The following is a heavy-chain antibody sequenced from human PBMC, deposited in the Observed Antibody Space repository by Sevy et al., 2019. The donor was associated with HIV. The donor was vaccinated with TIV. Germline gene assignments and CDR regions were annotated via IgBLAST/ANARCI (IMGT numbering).Heavy chain of an antibody. CDR3: ARHCSGTSCSHAFDI. CDR1: GGSFSGYY. V-gene: IGHV4-34*01. Sequence: SETLSLTCAVYGGSFSGYYWSWIHQPPGKGLEWIGEINHSGSTNYNPSLKSRVTISVDTSKNQFSLKLSSVTAADTAVYYCARHCSGTSCSHAFDIWGQGTMVTVSS. J-gene: IGHJ3*02. CDR2: INHSGST. D-gene: IGHD2-2*01.